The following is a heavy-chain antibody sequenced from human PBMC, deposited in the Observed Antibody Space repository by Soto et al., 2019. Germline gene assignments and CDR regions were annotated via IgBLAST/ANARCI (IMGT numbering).Heavy chain of an antibody. CDR1: GYTFTSYG. CDR2: ISAYSGNT. V-gene: IGHV1-18*01. D-gene: IGHD3-10*01. CDR3: AGVLWVGELSHDYYGMDG. Sequence: QVQLVQAGAEVKKPGASVKVSCKASGYTFTSYGISWVRQAPVQGLAWMGWISAYSGNTNYVQKLKGRVTMTTDTSSRTAYRELRSLRSDDTAVYYCAGVLWVGELSHDYYGMDGWGQGTTVTVYS. J-gene: IGHJ6*02.